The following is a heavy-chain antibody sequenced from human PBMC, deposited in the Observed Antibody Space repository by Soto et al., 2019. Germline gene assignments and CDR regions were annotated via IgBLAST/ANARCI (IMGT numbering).Heavy chain of an antibody. J-gene: IGHJ4*02. CDR3: ARPRGYSYGLDY. D-gene: IGHD5-18*01. CDR2: IYYSGST. CDR1: GGSISSYY. V-gene: IGHV4-59*08. Sequence: SETLSLTCTVSGGSISSYYWSWIRQPPGKGLEWIGYIYYSGSTNYNPSLKSRVTISVDTSKNQFSLKLSSVTAADTAVYYCARPRGYSYGLDYWGQGTLVTVSS.